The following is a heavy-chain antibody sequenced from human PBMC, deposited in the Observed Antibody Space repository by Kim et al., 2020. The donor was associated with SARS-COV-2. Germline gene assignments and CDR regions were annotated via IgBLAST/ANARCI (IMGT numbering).Heavy chain of an antibody. V-gene: IGHV7-4-1*02. CDR2: INTNTGNP. D-gene: IGHD3-9*01. J-gene: IGHJ6*02. CDR1: GYTFTSYA. CDR3: ARVRLRYFDWTLADYYGMDV. Sequence: ASVKVSCKASGYTFTSYAMNWVRQAPGQGLEWMGWINTNTGNPTYAQGFTGRFVFSLDTSVSTAYLQISSLKAEDTAVYYCARVRLRYFDWTLADYYGMDVWGQGTTVTVSS.